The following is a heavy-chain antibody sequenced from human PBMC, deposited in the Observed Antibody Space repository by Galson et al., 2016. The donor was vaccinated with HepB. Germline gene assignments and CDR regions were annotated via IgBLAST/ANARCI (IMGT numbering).Heavy chain of an antibody. V-gene: IGHV4-4*07. CDR1: GGSISSYH. CDR2: IYSGGRT. D-gene: IGHD3-16*01. Sequence: SETLSLTCIVSGGSISSYHLTWIRQPPGKGLEWIGLIYSGGRTIYNPSLKSRVTMSVDTSKNQFSLKVTSVTDADTAVYYCARVRAWGSDHWGQGILVTVSS. CDR3: ARVRAWGSDH. J-gene: IGHJ4*02.